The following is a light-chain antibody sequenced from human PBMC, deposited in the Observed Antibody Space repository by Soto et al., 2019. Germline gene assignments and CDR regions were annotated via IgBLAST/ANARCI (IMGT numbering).Light chain of an antibody. Sequence: EIVLTQSPATLSLSPGERATLSCRASQSISSYLAWYQQKPDQAPRLLIYDASNRATGIPARFSGSGSGTDFTLTISSLEPEDFAVYYCPQRSAWPFTLGPGTKVDIK. J-gene: IGKJ3*01. V-gene: IGKV3-11*01. CDR3: PQRSAWPFT. CDR2: DAS. CDR1: QSISSY.